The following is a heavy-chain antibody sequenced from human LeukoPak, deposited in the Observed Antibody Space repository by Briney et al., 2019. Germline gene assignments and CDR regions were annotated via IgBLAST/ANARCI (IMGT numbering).Heavy chain of an antibody. CDR2: INPNSGGT. CDR1: VYTFTGYY. V-gene: IGHV1-2*02. CDR3: ARGDQYSDFWSGYGNFEIDV. D-gene: IGHD3-3*01. J-gene: IGHJ6*04. Sequence: GASVKVSCKASVYTFTGYYMHWVRQAPGQGLEWMGWINPNSGGTNYAQKFQGRVTITRDTSNSTPYMELSRLRSDDTAVYYCARGDQYSDFWSGYGNFEIDVWGKGTTVTVSS.